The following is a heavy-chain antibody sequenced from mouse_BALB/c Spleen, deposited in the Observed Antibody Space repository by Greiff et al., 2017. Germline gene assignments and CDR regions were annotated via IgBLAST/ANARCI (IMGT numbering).Heavy chain of an antibody. J-gene: IGHJ4*01. CDR1: GYAFSSSW. CDR3: ASGGYAMDY. V-gene: IGHV1-82*01. CDR2: IYPGDGDT. Sequence: VQLQQSGPELVKPGASVKISCKASGYAFSSSWMNWVKQRPGQGLEWIGRIYPGDGDTNYNGKFKGKATLTADKSSSTAYMQLSSLTSVDSAVYFCASGGYAMDYWGQGTSVTVSS.